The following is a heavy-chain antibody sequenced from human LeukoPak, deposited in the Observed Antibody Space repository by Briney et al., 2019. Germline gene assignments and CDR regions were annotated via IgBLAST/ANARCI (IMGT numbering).Heavy chain of an antibody. J-gene: IGHJ4*02. CDR3: ASQSGYDRAYYFDY. CDR2: IYYSGST. Sequence: SETLSLTCTVSGGSISSSSYYWGWIRQPPGKGLEWIGSIYYSGSTYYNPSLKSRVTISVDKSKNQFSLKLSSVTAADTAVYYCASQSGYDRAYYFDYWGQGTLVTVSS. V-gene: IGHV4-39*07. CDR1: GGSISSSSYY. D-gene: IGHD5-12*01.